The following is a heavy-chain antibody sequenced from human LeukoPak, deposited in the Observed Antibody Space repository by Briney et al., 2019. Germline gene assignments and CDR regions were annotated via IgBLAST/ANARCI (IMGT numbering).Heavy chain of an antibody. CDR1: GGSISSYY. D-gene: IGHD6-19*01. J-gene: IGHJ6*03. V-gene: IGHV4-4*07. Sequence: PSETLSLTCTVSGGSISSYYWSWIRQPAGKGLEWIGRIYTSGSTNYNPSLKSRVTMSVDTSKNQFSLKLSSVTAADTAVYYCASTWSSSGWTGDPMDVWGKGTTVTVSS. CDR2: IYTSGST. CDR3: ASTWSSSGWTGDPMDV.